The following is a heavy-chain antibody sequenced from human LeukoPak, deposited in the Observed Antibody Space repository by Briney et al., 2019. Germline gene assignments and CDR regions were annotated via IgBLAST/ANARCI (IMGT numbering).Heavy chain of an antibody. J-gene: IGHJ5*02. V-gene: IGHV4-30-4*08. CDR3: ARATLDCSSTSCYGIGDWFDP. Sequence: PSQTLSLTCTVSGGSISSGDYYWSWIRQPPGKVLEWLGYIYYIGSTYYHPSLKSRVTISVDTSKNQFSLKLSSVTAADTAVYYCARATLDCSSTSCYGIGDWFDPWGQGTLVTVSS. CDR1: GGSISSGDYY. CDR2: IYYIGST. D-gene: IGHD2-2*01.